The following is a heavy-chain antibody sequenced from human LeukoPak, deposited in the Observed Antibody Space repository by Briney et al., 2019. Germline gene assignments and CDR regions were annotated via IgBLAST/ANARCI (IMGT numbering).Heavy chain of an antibody. V-gene: IGHV3-23*01. CDR2: ITGSAGST. CDR3: AKGKSPSIATAGTYLFGY. J-gene: IGHJ4*02. CDR1: GFTFSRYA. Sequence: GGSLRLSCAASGFTFSRYAMSWARQAPGKGLEWVSTITGSAGSTYYADSVKGRFTISRDNSKNTLYLQMNSLRAEDTAVYYCAKGKSPSIATAGTYLFGYWGQGTLVTVSS. D-gene: IGHD6-13*01.